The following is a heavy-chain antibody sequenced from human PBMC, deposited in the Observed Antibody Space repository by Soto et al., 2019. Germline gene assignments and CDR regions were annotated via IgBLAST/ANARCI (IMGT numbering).Heavy chain of an antibody. CDR3: ARSVYSSSWYVPVPDY. D-gene: IGHD6-13*01. CDR1: GYSFTSYW. V-gene: IGHV5-51*01. CDR2: IYPGDSDT. J-gene: IGHJ4*02. Sequence: GESLKISCKGSGYSFTSYWIGWVRQMPGKGLEWMGIIYPGDSDTRYSPSFQGQVTISADKSISTAYLQWSSLKASDTAMYYCARSVYSSSWYVPVPDYWGQGTLVTVSS.